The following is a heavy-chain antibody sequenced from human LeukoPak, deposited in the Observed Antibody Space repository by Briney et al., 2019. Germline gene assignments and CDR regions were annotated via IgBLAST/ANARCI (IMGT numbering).Heavy chain of an antibody. CDR2: KSYDGSNK. J-gene: IGHJ3*02. V-gene: IGHV3-30*03. CDR3: ARDPGGNQNGFDI. CDR1: GFNFNTYG. D-gene: IGHD3-16*01. Sequence: GGSLRLSCAASGFNFNTYGAHWIRQAPGKGLEWVAVKSYDGSNKYYADSVKGRFTISRDNSKNTLYLQMNSLRAEDTAVYYCARDPGGNQNGFDIWGQGTMVTVSS.